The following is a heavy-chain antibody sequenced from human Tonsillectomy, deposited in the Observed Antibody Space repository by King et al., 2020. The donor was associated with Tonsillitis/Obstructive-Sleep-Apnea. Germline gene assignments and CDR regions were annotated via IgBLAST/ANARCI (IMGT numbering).Heavy chain of an antibody. CDR3: ARDIVVVVAARGSNWFDP. CDR1: GYTFTSYY. D-gene: IGHD2-15*01. V-gene: IGHV1-46*01. J-gene: IGHJ5*02. Sequence: QLVQSGAEVKKPGASVKVSCKASGYTFTSYYMHWVRQAPGQGLEWMGIINPSGGSTRYAQKVQGRVTMTRDTSTSTVYMELSSLRSEDTAVYYCARDIVVVVAARGSNWFDPWGQGTLVTVSS. CDR2: INPSGGST.